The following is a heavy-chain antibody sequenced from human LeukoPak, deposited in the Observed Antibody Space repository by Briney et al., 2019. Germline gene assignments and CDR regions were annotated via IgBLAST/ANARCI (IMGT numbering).Heavy chain of an antibody. CDR1: VESFCGYY. Sequence: PSETLSLTCAVYVESFCGYYWSWIREPPGKGVEWGGEINHSGSTNYNTSRKSRVTIPVDTSKNQYSLKLSSVTAADTAGYYCATRTVTTRVRHAPDWFDPWGQGTLVTVSS. V-gene: IGHV4-34*01. CDR3: ATRTVTTRVRHAPDWFDP. J-gene: IGHJ5*02. CDR2: INHSGST. D-gene: IGHD4-17*01.